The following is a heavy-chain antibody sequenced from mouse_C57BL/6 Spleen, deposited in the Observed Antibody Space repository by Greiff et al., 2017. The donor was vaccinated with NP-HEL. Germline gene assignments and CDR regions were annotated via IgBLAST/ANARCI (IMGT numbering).Heavy chain of an antibody. CDR2: IYPGDGDT. D-gene: IGHD2-2*01. J-gene: IGHJ4*01. CDR3: ARGMVTTGGYAMDY. Sequence: VQLQQSGAELVKPGASVKISCKASGYAFSSYWMNWVKQRPGKGLEWIGQIYPGDGDTNYNGKFKGKATLTADKSSSTAYMQLSSLPSEDSAVYFCARGMVTTGGYAMDYWGQGTSVTVSS. CDR1: GYAFSSYW. V-gene: IGHV1-80*01.